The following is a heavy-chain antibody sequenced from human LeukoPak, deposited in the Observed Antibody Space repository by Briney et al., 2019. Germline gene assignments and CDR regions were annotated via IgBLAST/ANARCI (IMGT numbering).Heavy chain of an antibody. CDR1: GFRFSSYS. V-gene: IGHV3-30*02. J-gene: IGHJ3*02. Sequence: GGSLRLSCAASGFRFSSYSMNWVRQAPGKGLEWVAFIRYDGGNKYYADSVKGRFTISRDNSKDTLYLQMNSLRAEDTAVYYCAKTIFGVVIIQGAFDIWGQGTMVTVSS. CDR3: AKTIFGVVIIQGAFDI. D-gene: IGHD3-3*01. CDR2: IRYDGGNK.